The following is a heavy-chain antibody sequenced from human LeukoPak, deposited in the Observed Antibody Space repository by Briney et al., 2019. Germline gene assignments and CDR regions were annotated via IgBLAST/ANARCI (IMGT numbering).Heavy chain of an antibody. Sequence: SETLSLTCTVSGGSFSSYYWRWIRQPPGKGLEWIGYIYYSGSTNYYPSLKSRVPISVETSKNHAVFKLSSVTAADTAVYYCWREGGSALDYWGQGTLVTVSS. D-gene: IGHD1-26*01. J-gene: IGHJ4*02. CDR3: WREGGSALDY. CDR2: IYYSGST. CDR1: GGSFSSYY. V-gene: IGHV4-59*01.